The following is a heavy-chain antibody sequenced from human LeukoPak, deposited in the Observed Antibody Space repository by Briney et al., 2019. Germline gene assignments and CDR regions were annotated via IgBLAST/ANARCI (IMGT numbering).Heavy chain of an antibody. CDR1: GGSISSGGYY. Sequence: SETLSLTCTVSGGSISSGGYYWSWNRQHPGKGLEWIGYIYYSGSTYYNPSLKSRVTISVDTSKNQFSLRLSSVTAADTAVYYCAREDTAMVDYWGQGTLVTVSS. D-gene: IGHD5-18*01. J-gene: IGHJ4*02. CDR3: AREDTAMVDY. CDR2: IYYSGST. V-gene: IGHV4-31*03.